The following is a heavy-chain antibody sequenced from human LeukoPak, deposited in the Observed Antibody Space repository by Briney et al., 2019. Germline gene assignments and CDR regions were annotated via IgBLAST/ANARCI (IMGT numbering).Heavy chain of an antibody. CDR1: GFTFSSYG. J-gene: IGHJ4*02. CDR2: ISYDGSNK. Sequence: GGSLRLSCAASGFTFSSYGMHWVRQAPGKGLEWVAAISYDGSNKYYADSVKGRFTISRDNSKNTLYLQMNSLRAEDTAVYYCAKDLERHIVVVTASAVDYWGQGTLVTVSS. D-gene: IGHD2-21*02. CDR3: AKDLERHIVVVTASAVDY. V-gene: IGHV3-30*18.